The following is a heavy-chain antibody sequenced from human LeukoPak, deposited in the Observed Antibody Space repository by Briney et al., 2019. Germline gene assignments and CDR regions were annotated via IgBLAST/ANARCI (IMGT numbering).Heavy chain of an antibody. CDR1: GYTFTGYY. CDR3: ARHFKSSGWHQYYYGMDV. V-gene: IGHV1-2*04. Sequence: ASVKVSCKASGYTFTGYYMHWVRQAPGQGLEWMGWINPNSGGTNYAQKFQGWVTMTRDTSISTAYMELSRLRSDDTAVYYCARHFKSSGWHQYYYGMDVWGQGTTVTVSS. CDR2: INPNSGGT. J-gene: IGHJ6*02. D-gene: IGHD6-19*01.